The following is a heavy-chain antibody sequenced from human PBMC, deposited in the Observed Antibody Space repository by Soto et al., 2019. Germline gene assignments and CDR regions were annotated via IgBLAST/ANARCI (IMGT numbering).Heavy chain of an antibody. D-gene: IGHD1-26*01. V-gene: IGHV1-69*13. Sequence: ASVKVSCKASGGTFSSYAISWVRQAPGQGLEWMGGIIPIFGTANYAQKFQGRVTITADESTSTAYMELSSLRSEDTAVYYCARILSGSYYSSAFDIWGQGTMVTVSS. CDR2: IIPIFGTA. J-gene: IGHJ3*02. CDR3: ARILSGSYYSSAFDI. CDR1: GGTFSSYA.